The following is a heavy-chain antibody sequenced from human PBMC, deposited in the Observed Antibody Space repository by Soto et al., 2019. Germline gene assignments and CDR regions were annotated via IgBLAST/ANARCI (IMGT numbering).Heavy chain of an antibody. V-gene: IGHV1-46*01. CDR3: AKASGGDYYGSGSYPAYYYYYGMDV. CDR2: INPSGGST. D-gene: IGHD3-10*01. J-gene: IGHJ6*02. CDR1: GYTFTSYY. Sequence: ASVKVSCKASGYTFTSYYMHWVRQAPGQGLEWMGIINPSGGSTSYAQKFQARVTMTRDTSTSTVYMELSSLRSEDTAVYYCAKASGGDYYGSGSYPAYYYYYGMDVWGQGTTVTVSS.